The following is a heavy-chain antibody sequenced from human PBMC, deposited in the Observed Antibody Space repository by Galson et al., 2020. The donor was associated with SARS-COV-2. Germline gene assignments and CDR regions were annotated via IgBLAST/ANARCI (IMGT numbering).Heavy chain of an antibody. V-gene: IGHV3-11*06. D-gene: IGHD2-2*01. J-gene: IGHJ4*02. Sequence: GESLKISCAGPGFTFSDSYIHWIRQTPGERLEWLSYIRGSGSRTIYADSVKGRFTISRDNAKNSVYLQMNSMRVDDTAVYYCARDPNYSSRKDWGQGTLVTVSS. CDR3: ARDPNYSSRKD. CDR1: GFTFSDSY. CDR2: IRGSGSRT.